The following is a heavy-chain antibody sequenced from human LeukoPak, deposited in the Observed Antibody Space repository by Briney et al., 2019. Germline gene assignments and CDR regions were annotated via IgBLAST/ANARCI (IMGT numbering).Heavy chain of an antibody. V-gene: IGHV3-7*01. CDR2: IKQDGSEK. Sequence: GGSLRLSCAASGFTFSSDWMSWVRQAPGKGPEWVANIKQDGSEKYYVDSVKGRFTISRDNAKNSLYLQMNSLRAEDTAVYYCARGGIVVVPPRFDPWGQGTLVTVSS. CDR1: GFTFSSDW. D-gene: IGHD2-2*01. CDR3: ARGGIVVVPPRFDP. J-gene: IGHJ5*02.